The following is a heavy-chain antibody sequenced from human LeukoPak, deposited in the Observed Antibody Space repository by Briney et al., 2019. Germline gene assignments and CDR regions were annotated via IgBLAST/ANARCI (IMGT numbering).Heavy chain of an antibody. V-gene: IGHV3-7*01. CDR1: GFIFSTYW. J-gene: IGHJ3*02. D-gene: IGHD2-2*01. CDR3: SRDFSPYYSSTTYYDAFDI. CDR2: IKEDGSEE. Sequence: GGSLRLSCAASGFIFSTYWMTWVRQAPGKGLEWVANIKEDGSEENYVDSVKGRFTISRDNAKNSLFLQMNSLTAEDTAVYYCSRDFSPYYSSTTYYDAFDIWGQGTMVTVSS.